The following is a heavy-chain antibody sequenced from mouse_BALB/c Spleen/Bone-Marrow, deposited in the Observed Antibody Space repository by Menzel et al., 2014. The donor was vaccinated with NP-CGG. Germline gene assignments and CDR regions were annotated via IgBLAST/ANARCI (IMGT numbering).Heavy chain of an antibody. CDR2: IYPGDGDT. D-gene: IGHD1-1*01. V-gene: IGHV1-87*01. J-gene: IGHJ4*01. Sequence: LMESGAELARPGASVNLSCKASGYTFTSYWMQWVKQRPGQGLEWIGAIYPGDGDTRYTQKFKGKATLTADKSSSIAYMQLSSLASEDSAVYYCAAYYGSSYWAMDYWGQGTSVTVSS. CDR1: GYTFTSYW. CDR3: AAYYGSSYWAMDY.